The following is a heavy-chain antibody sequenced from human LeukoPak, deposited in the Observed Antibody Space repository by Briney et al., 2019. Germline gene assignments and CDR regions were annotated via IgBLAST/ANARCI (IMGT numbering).Heavy chain of an antibody. CDR1: GFTFSNAW. Sequence: GGSLRLSCAASGFTFSNAWMSWVRQAPGKGLEWVGRIKSKTDGGTTDYAAPVKGRFTISRDDSKNTLYLQMNSLKTEDTAVYYCTTDFLVDDLSGLDYWGQGTLVTVSS. CDR3: TTDFLVDDLSGLDY. D-gene: IGHD3-3*01. V-gene: IGHV3-15*01. CDR2: IKSKTDGGTT. J-gene: IGHJ4*02.